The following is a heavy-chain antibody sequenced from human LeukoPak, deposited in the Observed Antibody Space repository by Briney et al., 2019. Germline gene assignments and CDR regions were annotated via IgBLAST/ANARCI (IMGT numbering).Heavy chain of an antibody. CDR3: ARLDSSGWGYFDY. D-gene: IGHD6-19*01. CDR2: IYYSGST. CDR1: GGSISNYY. J-gene: IGHJ4*02. Sequence: PSETLSLTCTVSGGSISNYYYSWIRQPPGKGLEWIGYIYYSGSTNYNPSLKSRVTLSVDTSKNQFSLKLSSVTAADTAVYYCARLDSSGWGYFDYWGQGTLVTDSS. V-gene: IGHV4-59*01.